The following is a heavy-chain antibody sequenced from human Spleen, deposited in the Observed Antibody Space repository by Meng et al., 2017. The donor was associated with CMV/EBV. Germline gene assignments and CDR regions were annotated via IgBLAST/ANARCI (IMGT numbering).Heavy chain of an antibody. V-gene: IGHV3-30*04. Sequence: SCAASGFTFSSYAMHWVRQAPGKGLEWVAVISYDGSNKYYADSVKGRFTISRDNSKNTLYLQMNSLRAEDTAVYYCAREGPDIVVVPAAIGALYYYGMDVWGQGTTVTVSS. CDR1: GFTFSSYA. CDR3: AREGPDIVVVPAAIGALYYYGMDV. J-gene: IGHJ6*02. CDR2: ISYDGSNK. D-gene: IGHD2-2*01.